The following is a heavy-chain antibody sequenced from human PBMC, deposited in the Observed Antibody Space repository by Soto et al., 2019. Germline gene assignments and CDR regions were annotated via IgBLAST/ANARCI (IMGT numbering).Heavy chain of an antibody. CDR3: ARDASGTMTMVTTRPDL. D-gene: IGHD4-17*01. V-gene: IGHV3-23*01. CDR2: ISGSGANT. J-gene: IGHJ5*02. CDR1: GFTFSNYA. Sequence: EVQLLESGGGLEQPGGSLRLSCAASGFTFSNYAMNWVRQAPGKGLQWVSGISGSGANTYYADFVKGRFTISRDNSKNSLSLQMNSLRAEDTAVYYCARDASGTMTMVTTRPDLWGQGTLVTASS.